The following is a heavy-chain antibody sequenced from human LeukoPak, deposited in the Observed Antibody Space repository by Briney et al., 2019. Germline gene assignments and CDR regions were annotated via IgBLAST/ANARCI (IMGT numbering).Heavy chain of an antibody. CDR3: ARSPVDTAMVTYFDY. Sequence: SQTLSLTCAVSGGSISSGGYSWSWIRQPPGKGLEWIGYIYHSGSTYYNPSLKSRVTISVDRSKNQFSLKLSSVTAADTAVYYCARSPVDTAMVTYFDYWGQGTLVTVSS. CDR1: GGSISSGGYS. J-gene: IGHJ4*02. V-gene: IGHV4-30-2*01. D-gene: IGHD5-18*01. CDR2: IYHSGST.